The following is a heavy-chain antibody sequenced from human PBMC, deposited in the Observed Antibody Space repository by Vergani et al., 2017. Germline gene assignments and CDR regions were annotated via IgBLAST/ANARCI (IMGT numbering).Heavy chain of an antibody. Sequence: QVQLVESGGGVVQPGGSLRLSCAASGFTFSSYGMHWVRQAPGQGLEWVAFIRYDGSNTYYADSVKGRFTISRDNSKNTLYVQMNSLRAEDTAVYYCSKGPVRYDSGVILYDYWGQGTLVTVSA. CDR3: SKGPVRYDSGVILYDY. J-gene: IGHJ4*02. CDR2: IRYDGSNT. V-gene: IGHV3-30*02. CDR1: GFTFSSYG. D-gene: IGHD3-22*01.